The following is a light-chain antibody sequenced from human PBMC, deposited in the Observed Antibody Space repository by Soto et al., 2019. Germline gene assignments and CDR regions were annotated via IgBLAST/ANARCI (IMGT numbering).Light chain of an antibody. V-gene: IGKV1-6*01. CDR2: TAS. CDR1: QAIRND. CDR3: LHDYSYPRT. J-gene: IGKJ1*01. Sequence: AIQMTQSPSSLSASVGDRVIITCQASQAIRNDLGWYQQKPGKAPKLLIYTASTLQSGVPSRFSGSGSGADFTLTIRSLQPEDSATYYCLHDYSYPRTFGQGTKVDIK.